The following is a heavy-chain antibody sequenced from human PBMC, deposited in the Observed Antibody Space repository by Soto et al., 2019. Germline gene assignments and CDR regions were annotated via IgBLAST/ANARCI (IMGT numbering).Heavy chain of an antibody. D-gene: IGHD5-18*01. CDR2: INPSGGST. CDR1: GYTFTSYY. CDR3: ARDFRVGTAMAYYFDY. Sequence: ASVKVSCKASGYTFTSYYMHWVRQAPGQGLEWMGIINPSGGSTSYAQKFQGRVTMTRDTSTSTVYMELSSLRSEDTAVYYCARDFRVGTAMAYYFDYWGQGTLVPVSS. J-gene: IGHJ4*02. V-gene: IGHV1-46*03.